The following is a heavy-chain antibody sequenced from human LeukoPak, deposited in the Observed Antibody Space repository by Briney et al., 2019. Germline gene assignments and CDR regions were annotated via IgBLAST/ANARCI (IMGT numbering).Heavy chain of an antibody. Sequence: SETLSLTCAVYGGSFSGYYWSWIRQPPGKGLEWIGEINHSGSTNYNPSLKSRVTISVDTSKNQFSLKLSSVTAADTAVHYCARGHGLWFGEDNWFDPWGQGTLVTVSS. CDR2: INHSGST. J-gene: IGHJ5*02. CDR1: GGSFSGYY. D-gene: IGHD3-10*01. V-gene: IGHV4-34*01. CDR3: ARGHGLWFGEDNWFDP.